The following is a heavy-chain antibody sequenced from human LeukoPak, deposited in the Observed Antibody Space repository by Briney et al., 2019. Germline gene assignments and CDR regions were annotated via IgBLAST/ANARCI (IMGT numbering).Heavy chain of an antibody. Sequence: PSETLSLTCAVSSYSISSGYSWGWIRQPPGKALEWIGNIHYTGSAYYNPSLKSRVTISLDTSKNHFSLELTSVTATDTAVYYCARVLGGTTSWFDPWGQGTLVTVSS. CDR1: SYSISSGYS. D-gene: IGHD1-1*01. CDR2: IHYTGSA. CDR3: ARVLGGTTSWFDP. V-gene: IGHV4-38-2*01. J-gene: IGHJ5*02.